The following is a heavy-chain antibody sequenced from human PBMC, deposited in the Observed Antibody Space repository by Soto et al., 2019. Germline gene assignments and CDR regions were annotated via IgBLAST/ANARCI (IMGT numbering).Heavy chain of an antibody. V-gene: IGHV3-30*03. CDR3: ARDRLRAGAGTRGFLDS. CDR2: ISYDGNNR. CDR1: GYIFSDYG. D-gene: IGHD6-19*01. Sequence: QVQLVESGGGVVQPGMSLRLSCAASGYIFSDYGMHWVRQAPGKGLEWVALISYDGNNRHYAESVKGRFTISRDNSKNKLYVQMNSLRAEDTAMYYCARDRLRAGAGTRGFLDSWGQGALVTVSS. J-gene: IGHJ4*02.